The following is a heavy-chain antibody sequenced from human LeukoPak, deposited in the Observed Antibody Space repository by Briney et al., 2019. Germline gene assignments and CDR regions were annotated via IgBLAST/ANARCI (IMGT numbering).Heavy chain of an antibody. CDR2: IKQDGSDN. CDR3: ARDYGDY. V-gene: IGHV3-7*01. CDR1: GFTFSDYW. D-gene: IGHD4-17*01. Sequence: GGSLRLSCAASGFTFSDYWMSWFRQAPGKGLEWVANIKQDGSDNYYVDSVKGRFTISRDNAKNSLYLQMNSLRAEDTAVYYCARDYGDYWGQGILVTVSS. J-gene: IGHJ4*02.